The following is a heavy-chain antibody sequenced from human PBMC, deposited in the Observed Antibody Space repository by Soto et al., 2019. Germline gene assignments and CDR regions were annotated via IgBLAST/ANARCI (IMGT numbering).Heavy chain of an antibody. Sequence: GGSLRLSCAASGFTFSSYAMSWVRQAQGKGLEWVSRISGGGANTNYADSVKGRFTISRDNSRNTLYLQVNSLRAEDTAVYHCARPSISSAGTYWGQGTLVTVSS. J-gene: IGHJ4*02. CDR3: ARPSISSAGTY. CDR1: GFTFSSYA. D-gene: IGHD6-13*01. V-gene: IGHV3-23*01. CDR2: ISGGGANT.